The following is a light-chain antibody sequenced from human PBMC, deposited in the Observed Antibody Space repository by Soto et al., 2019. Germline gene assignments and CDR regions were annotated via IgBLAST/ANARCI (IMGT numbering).Light chain of an antibody. CDR2: GNS. Sequence: QPVLTQPPSVSGAPGQRVTISCTGSSSNIGAGYDVHWYQQLPGTAPKLLIYGNSNRPSGVPDRFSGSKSGTSASLAITGLQAEDAADYYCQSYDSSLSGSKFGGGTKLTVL. J-gene: IGLJ2*01. V-gene: IGLV1-40*01. CDR1: SSNIGAGYD. CDR3: QSYDSSLSGSK.